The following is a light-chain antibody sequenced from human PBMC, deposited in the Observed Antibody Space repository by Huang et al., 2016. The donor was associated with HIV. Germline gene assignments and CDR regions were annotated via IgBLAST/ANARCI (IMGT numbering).Light chain of an antibody. CDR2: AAS. CDR3: QQCGDWPLT. CDR1: QTISSS. V-gene: IGKV3-11*01. J-gene: IGKJ4*01. Sequence: EIVLTQSPATLSLSPGERATLSCRASQTISSSLAWYQQKPGQAPRLLIYAASNRATGIPARFSGRGSGTDFTLTISSLEPEDFAVYYCQQCGDWPLTFGGGTKVEIK.